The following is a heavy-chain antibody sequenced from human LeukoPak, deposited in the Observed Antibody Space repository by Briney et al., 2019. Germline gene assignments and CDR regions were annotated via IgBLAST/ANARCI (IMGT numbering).Heavy chain of an antibody. CDR2: IYYSGST. J-gene: IGHJ3*02. CDR3: ARARWELLSAFDI. CDR1: VGSISSGDYY. V-gene: IGHV4-30-4*08. Sequence: SETLSLTCTVSVGSISSGDYYWSWIRQPPGKGLEWIGYIYYSGSTYYNPSLKSRVTISVDTSKNQFSLKLSSVTAADTAVYYCARARWELLSAFDIWGQGTMVTVSS. D-gene: IGHD1-26*01.